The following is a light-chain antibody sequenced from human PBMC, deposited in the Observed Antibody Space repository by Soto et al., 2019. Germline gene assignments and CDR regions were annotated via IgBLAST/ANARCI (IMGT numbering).Light chain of an antibody. J-gene: IGKJ1*01. CDR1: QSFINMY. V-gene: IGKV3-20*01. CDR2: GAS. Sequence: IGFTQSPCTLSLYPGERATLPCRASQSFINMYLAWYQQKPGQAPRLLMYGASRRPTGIPDRFSGSGSGTDFTLTISRLEPEDFAVYCCQQFGSSPRTFGQGTKVDIK. CDR3: QQFGSSPRT.